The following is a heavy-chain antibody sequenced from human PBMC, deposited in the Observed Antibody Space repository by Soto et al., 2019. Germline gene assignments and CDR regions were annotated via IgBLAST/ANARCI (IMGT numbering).Heavy chain of an antibody. CDR1: GESIRSDTDY. Sequence: TSETLSLTCTVSGESIRSDTDYWAWIRQPPGKGPEWIGSIYYSGSTYYNPSLKSRITISVDTSKNQFSLKLNSVTAADTAVYYCARRLEEFGNYWFDPWGQGTLVTVS. CDR2: IYYSGST. V-gene: IGHV4-39*01. CDR3: ARRLEEFGNYWFDP. J-gene: IGHJ5*02. D-gene: IGHD3-10*01.